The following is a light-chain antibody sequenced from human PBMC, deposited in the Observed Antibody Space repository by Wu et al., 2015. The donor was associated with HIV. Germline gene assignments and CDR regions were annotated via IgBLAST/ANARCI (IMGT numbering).Light chain of an antibody. CDR1: QSIGASY. CDR3: QAYDSSSYS. J-gene: IGKJ2*03. Sequence: EIVLTQSPGTLSFSPGETATLSCRASQSIGASYLAWYQQKPGQVPRLLIYGSATRATGIPDRFSGSGSGTDFTLIISGLEAEDFAVCYCQAYDSSSYSFGQGTKLEIK. CDR2: GSA. V-gene: IGKV3-20*01.